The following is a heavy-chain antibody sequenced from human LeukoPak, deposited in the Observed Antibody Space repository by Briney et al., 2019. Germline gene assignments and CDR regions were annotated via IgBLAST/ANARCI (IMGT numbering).Heavy chain of an antibody. CDR3: ARGVYIAAAQYGY. D-gene: IGHD6-13*01. CDR2: FFTGGST. CDR1: GGSIDSHY. Sequence: SSETLSLTCTVSGGSIDSHYWSWNRQSAGKGLEWIGRFFTGGSTYYNPSLKSRVAISVDTSKNQFSLKLSSVTAADTAVYYCARGVYIAAAQYGYWGQGTLVTVSS. V-gene: IGHV4-4*07. J-gene: IGHJ4*02.